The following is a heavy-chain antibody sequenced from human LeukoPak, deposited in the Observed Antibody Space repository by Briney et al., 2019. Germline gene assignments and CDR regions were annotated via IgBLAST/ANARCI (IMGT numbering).Heavy chain of an antibody. Sequence: GGSLRLSCAASGFTFSSYVMSWARQAPGKGLEWVSSIGGRGGNTYYADSVKGRFTISRDKSKNTLYLQMNSLRAEDTAVYYCAKSSIAVPGTTLDYWGQGTLVTVSS. D-gene: IGHD6-19*01. CDR2: IGGRGGNT. CDR3: AKSSIAVPGTTLDY. V-gene: IGHV3-23*01. CDR1: GFTFSSYV. J-gene: IGHJ4*02.